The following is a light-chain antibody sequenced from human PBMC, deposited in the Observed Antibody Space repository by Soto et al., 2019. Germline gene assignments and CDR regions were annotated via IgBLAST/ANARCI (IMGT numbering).Light chain of an antibody. Sequence: QSVLTQPASVSGSPGQSITISCTGTSSDVGGYNYVSWYQQQPGKAPKFMIYDVTNRPSGVSNRFSGSKSGNTASLTISGLQADDEADYYCSSYTTSNTRQIVFGTGTKLTVL. V-gene: IGLV2-14*01. CDR1: SSDVGGYNY. CDR3: SSYTTSNTRQIV. J-gene: IGLJ1*01. CDR2: DVT.